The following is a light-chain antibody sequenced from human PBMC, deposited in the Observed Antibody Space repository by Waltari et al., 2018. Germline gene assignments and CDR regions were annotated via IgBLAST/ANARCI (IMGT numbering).Light chain of an antibody. CDR3: QQYYSTPYT. Sequence: DLVITQYPDSLAVSLGERATIICKSSTSVLYSSNNKNYLAWYQQKPGQPPKLLIYWASTRESGVPDRFSGSGSGTDFTLTISSLQAEDVAVYYCQQYYSTPYTFGQGTKLEIK. J-gene: IGKJ2*01. V-gene: IGKV4-1*01. CDR1: TSVLYSSNNKNY. CDR2: WAS.